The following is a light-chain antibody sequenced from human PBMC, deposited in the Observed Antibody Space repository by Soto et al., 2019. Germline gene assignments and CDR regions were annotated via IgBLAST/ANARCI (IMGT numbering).Light chain of an antibody. V-gene: IGLV2-14*03. J-gene: IGLJ1*01. CDR3: SSYTSDTKRGV. CDR1: SSDVGGYNY. CDR2: DVS. Sequence: QSVLTQPASVSGSPGQSITISCTGTSSDVGGYNYVSWYQQHPGKAPKLMIFDVSNRPSGVSHRFSGSKSGNTASLTISVRQAEDEADYFCSSYTSDTKRGVFGTWTKVTVL.